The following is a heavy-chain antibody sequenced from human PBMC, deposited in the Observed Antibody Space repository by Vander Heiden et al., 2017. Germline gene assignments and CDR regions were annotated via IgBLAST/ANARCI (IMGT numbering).Heavy chain of an antibody. J-gene: IGHJ4*02. Sequence: EVQLVESGGGLVEPGGSLRLSCAASDFTFSYAWMHWVRQAPGKGREWVGRIKSIAHGGTTDYAASVEGRFTISRDDSTKTLYLQMNSLQTGDTAVYYCTTGLANYFAFWGQGTLVTVSS. D-gene: IGHD6-6*01. CDR1: DFTFSYAW. CDR3: TTGLANYFAF. CDR2: IKSIAHGGTT. V-gene: IGHV3-15*07.